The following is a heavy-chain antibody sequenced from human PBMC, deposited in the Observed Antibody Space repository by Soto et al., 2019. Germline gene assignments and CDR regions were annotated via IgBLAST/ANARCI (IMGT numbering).Heavy chain of an antibody. CDR1: GYSFTSYW. V-gene: IGHV5-10-1*01. Sequence: EVQLVQSGAEVKKPGESLRISCKGSGYSFTSYWISWVRQMPGKGLEWMGRIDPSDSYTNYIPSFQGHVTISADKSIITAYLQLSSLKAYDTAMYYCARRACYGDYNDYLGQGTLVTVSS. D-gene: IGHD4-17*01. J-gene: IGHJ4*02. CDR3: ARRACYGDYNDY. CDR2: IDPSDSYT.